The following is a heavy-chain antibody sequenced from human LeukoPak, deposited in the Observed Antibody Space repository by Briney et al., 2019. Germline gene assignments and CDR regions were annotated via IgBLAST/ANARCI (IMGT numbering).Heavy chain of an antibody. CDR2: INHSGST. CDR3: ARAWVQLWLYNWFDP. Sequence: SETLSLTCAVYGGSFSGYYWSWLRQPPGKGLEWIGEINHSGSTNYNPSLKSRVTISVDTSKNQFSLKLSSVTAADTAVYYCARAWVQLWLYNWFDPWGQGTLVTVSS. D-gene: IGHD5-18*01. CDR1: GGSFSGYY. V-gene: IGHV4-34*01. J-gene: IGHJ5*02.